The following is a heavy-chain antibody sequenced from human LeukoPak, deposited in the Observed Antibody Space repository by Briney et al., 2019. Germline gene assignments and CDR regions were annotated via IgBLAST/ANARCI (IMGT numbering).Heavy chain of an antibody. CDR1: GFTFSTYW. CDR2: IKEDGSQK. J-gene: IGHJ4*02. V-gene: IGHV3-7*01. CDR3: ARDKVSGAWTGSLFDY. D-gene: IGHD1-1*01. Sequence: GGSLRLSCTTSGFTFSTYWMSWVRQAPGKGLEWVAHIKEDGSQKNYGDSVKDRISISRDNAKNSVYLQMNSLTAEDTAVYYCARDKVSGAWTGSLFDYWGQGSLVTVSS.